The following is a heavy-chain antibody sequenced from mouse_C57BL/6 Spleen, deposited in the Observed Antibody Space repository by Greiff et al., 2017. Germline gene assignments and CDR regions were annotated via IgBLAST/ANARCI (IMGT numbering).Heavy chain of an antibody. CDR3: TTIPYDYTTAWFAY. Sequence: VQLQQSGAELVRPGASVKLSCTASGFNIKDYYMHWVKQRPEQGLEWIGRIDPEDGDTEYAPKFQGKATMTADTSSNTAYLQLSSLTSEDTAVYYCTTIPYDYTTAWFAYWGQGTLVTVSA. CDR2: IDPEDGDT. CDR1: GFNIKDYY. J-gene: IGHJ3*01. D-gene: IGHD2-4*01. V-gene: IGHV14-1*01.